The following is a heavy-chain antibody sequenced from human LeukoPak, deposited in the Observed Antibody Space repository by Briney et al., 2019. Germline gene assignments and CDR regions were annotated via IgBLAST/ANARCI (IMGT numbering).Heavy chain of an antibody. D-gene: IGHD2-8*02. CDR1: GGPISSGSYY. Sequence: SETLSLTCTVSGGPISSGSYYWDWIRQPPGKGLEWIGSIFYSGSTYCNSSLKSRVTISVDTSKNQFSLKLSSVIAADTAVYYCARRTTGNWFDPWGQGTLVTVSS. CDR2: IFYSGST. V-gene: IGHV4-39*01. CDR3: ARRTTGNWFDP. J-gene: IGHJ5*02.